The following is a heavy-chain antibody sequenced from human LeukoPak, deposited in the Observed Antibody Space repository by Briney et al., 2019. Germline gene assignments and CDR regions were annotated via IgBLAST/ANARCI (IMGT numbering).Heavy chain of an antibody. CDR3: ARSIAARPGYYYYYMDV. D-gene: IGHD6-6*01. CDR2: ISSSSSYI. J-gene: IGHJ6*03. V-gene: IGHV3-21*01. Sequence: GGSLRLSCAASGFTFSSYSMNWVRQAPGKWLEWVSFISSSSSYIYYADSVKGRFTISRDNAKNSLYLQMNSLRAEDTAVYYCARSIAARPGYYYYYMDVWGKGTTVTVSS. CDR1: GFTFSSYS.